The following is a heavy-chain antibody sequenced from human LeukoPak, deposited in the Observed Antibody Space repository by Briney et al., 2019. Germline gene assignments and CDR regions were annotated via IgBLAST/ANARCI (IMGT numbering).Heavy chain of an antibody. J-gene: IGHJ3*02. V-gene: IGHV3-30*18. CDR3: AKDAQLAAADAFDI. D-gene: IGHD6-13*01. Sequence: GGSLRLSCAASGFTFSSYGMHWVRQAPGKGLEWAAVISYDGSNKYYADSVKGRFTISRDNSKNTLYLQMNSLRAEDTAVYYCAKDAQLAAADAFDIWGQGTMVTVSS. CDR1: GFTFSSYG. CDR2: ISYDGSNK.